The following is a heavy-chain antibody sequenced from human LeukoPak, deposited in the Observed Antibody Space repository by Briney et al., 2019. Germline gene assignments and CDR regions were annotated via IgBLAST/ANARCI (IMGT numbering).Heavy chain of an antibody. CDR1: GFTFSSYA. CDR2: ISYDGSNK. CDR3: AREALLPLSTSSYYLDY. V-gene: IGHV3-30*01. J-gene: IGHJ4*02. Sequence: GGSLRLSCAASGFTFSSYAMHWVRQAPGKGLEWVAVISYDGSNKYYADSVKGRFTVSRDNSKNTLYLQMNSLTAEDTAVYYCAREALLPLSTSSYYLDYWGQGTLVAVSS. D-gene: IGHD6-6*01.